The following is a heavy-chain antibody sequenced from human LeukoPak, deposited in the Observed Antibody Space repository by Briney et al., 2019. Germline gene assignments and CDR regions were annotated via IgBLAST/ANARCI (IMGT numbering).Heavy chain of an antibody. V-gene: IGHV4-59*01. CDR3: ARVARYSSGWYSEYCFDY. CDR1: GGSISSYY. J-gene: IGHJ4*02. D-gene: IGHD6-19*01. Sequence: PSETLSLTCTVSGGSISSYYWSWIRQPPGKGLEWIGYIYYSGSTNYNPSLKSRVTISVDTSKNQFSLKLSSVTAADTAVYYCARVARYSSGWYSEYCFDYWGQGTLVTVSS. CDR2: IYYSGST.